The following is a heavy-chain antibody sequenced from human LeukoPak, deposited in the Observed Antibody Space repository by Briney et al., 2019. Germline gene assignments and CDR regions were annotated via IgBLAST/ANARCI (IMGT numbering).Heavy chain of an antibody. CDR2: ISGNNGNT. Sequence: ASVKVSCKASGYTFTSYGISWVRQAPGQGLEWMGWISGNNGNTNYAQKFQGRVTLTTDTSTTTAYVEVRSLRSDDTAVYYCGRTTNYYYEGMDVWGQGTTVTVSS. CDR3: GRTTNYYYEGMDV. V-gene: IGHV1-18*01. D-gene: IGHD1-14*01. J-gene: IGHJ6*02. CDR1: GYTFTSYG.